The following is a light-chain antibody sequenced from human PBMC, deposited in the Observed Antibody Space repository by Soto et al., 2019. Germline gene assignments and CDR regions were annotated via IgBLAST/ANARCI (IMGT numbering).Light chain of an antibody. CDR3: SPYTSSSTYVV. V-gene: IGLV2-14*03. Sequence: QSVLTQPASVSGSPGQSITISCTGTSSDVGGYNYVSWYQQHPGKAPKLMIYDVINRPSGVSNRFSGSKSGNSASLTISGLQAEDEADYYCSPYTSSSTYVVFGGGTKLTVL. CDR2: DVI. CDR1: SSDVGGYNY. J-gene: IGLJ2*01.